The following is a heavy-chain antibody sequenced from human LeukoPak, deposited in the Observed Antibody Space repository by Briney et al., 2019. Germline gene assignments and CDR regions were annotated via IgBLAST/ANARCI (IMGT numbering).Heavy chain of an antibody. V-gene: IGHV3-74*01. D-gene: IGHD2-21*02. Sequence: GGSLRLSRAASGFTFSTYWMHWVRQAPGKGLVWVSRISSDGSNTNYADSVKGRFTISRDNAKNTLYLQMNSLRPEDTAVYYCASTYVVVTAVHDAFHIWGQGTMVTVSS. CDR1: GFTFSTYW. CDR2: ISSDGSNT. J-gene: IGHJ3*02. CDR3: ASTYVVVTAVHDAFHI.